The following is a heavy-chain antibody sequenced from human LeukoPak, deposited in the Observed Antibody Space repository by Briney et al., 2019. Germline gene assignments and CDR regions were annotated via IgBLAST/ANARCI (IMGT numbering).Heavy chain of an antibody. CDR1: GGSISGYY. D-gene: IGHD6-19*01. CDR2: IYYSGST. J-gene: IGHJ4*02. V-gene: IGHV4-59*01. Sequence: SETLSLTCTVSGGSISGYYWSWIRQPPGKGLEWIGDIYYSGSTNYNPSLTSRVTMSVDTSKNQFSLQLNSVTAADTAVYYCARGWDGIAVAGSFDYWGQGTLVTVSS. CDR3: ARGWDGIAVAGSFDY.